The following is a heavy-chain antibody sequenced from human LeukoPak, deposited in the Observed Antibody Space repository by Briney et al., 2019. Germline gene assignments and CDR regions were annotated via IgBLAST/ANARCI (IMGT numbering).Heavy chain of an antibody. J-gene: IGHJ5*02. Sequence: GGSLRLSCAASGFTFSSYSMNWVRQAPGKGLEWVSSISSSSSYIYYADTVKGRFTISRDNAKNSLYLQMNSLRAEDTAVYYCARDHYYYGSGSYENWFDPWGQGTLVTVSS. CDR2: ISSSSSYI. V-gene: IGHV3-21*01. CDR3: ARDHYYYGSGSYENWFDP. CDR1: GFTFSSYS. D-gene: IGHD3-10*01.